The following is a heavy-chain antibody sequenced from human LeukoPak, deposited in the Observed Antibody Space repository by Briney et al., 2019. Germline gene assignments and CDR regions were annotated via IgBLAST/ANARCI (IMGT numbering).Heavy chain of an antibody. Sequence: GGSLRLSCAASGFTFSSYSMNWVRQAPGKGLEWVSSISSSSSYIYYADSVKGRFTISRDNAKNSLYLQMNSLRAEDTAVYYCARDRHGSGSYYNVPSDYWGQGTLVTVSS. V-gene: IGHV3-21*01. CDR1: GFTFSSYS. D-gene: IGHD3-10*01. J-gene: IGHJ4*02. CDR2: ISSSSSYI. CDR3: ARDRHGSGSYYNVPSDY.